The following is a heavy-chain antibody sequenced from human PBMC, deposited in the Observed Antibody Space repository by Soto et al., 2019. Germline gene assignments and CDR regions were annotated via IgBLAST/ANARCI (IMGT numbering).Heavy chain of an antibody. J-gene: IGHJ4*02. D-gene: IGHD2-2*02. Sequence: GGSLRLSCAASGFTFSSYAMSWVRQAPGKGLEWVSAISGSGGSTYYADSVKGRFTISRDNSKNTLYLQMNSLRAEDTAVYYCAKDGLDLSYIVVVPAAIRGYFDYWGQGTLVTVSS. CDR1: GFTFSSYA. CDR2: ISGSGGST. CDR3: AKDGLDLSYIVVVPAAIRGYFDY. V-gene: IGHV3-23*01.